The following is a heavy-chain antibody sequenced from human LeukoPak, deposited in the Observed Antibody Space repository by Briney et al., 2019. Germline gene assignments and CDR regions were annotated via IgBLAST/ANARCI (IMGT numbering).Heavy chain of an antibody. D-gene: IGHD6-13*01. Sequence: SETLSLTCTVSGGSISSYYWSWIRQPPGKGLEWIGYIYYSGSTNYNPSLKSRATISVDTSKNQFSLKLSSVTAADTAVYYCARVSIAAAGTGVDYWGQGTLVTVSS. CDR1: GGSISSYY. CDR3: ARVSIAAAGTGVDY. J-gene: IGHJ4*02. CDR2: IYYSGST. V-gene: IGHV4-59*01.